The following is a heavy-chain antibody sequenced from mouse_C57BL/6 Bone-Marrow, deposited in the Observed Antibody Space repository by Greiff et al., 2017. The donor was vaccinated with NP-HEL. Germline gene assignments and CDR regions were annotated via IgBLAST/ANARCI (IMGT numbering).Heavy chain of an antibody. CDR1: GYTFTSYW. D-gene: IGHD2-3*01. J-gene: IGHJ3*01. CDR3: ASPIYDGYYSFAY. Sequence: QVQLQQPGAELVKPGASVKLSCKASGYTFTSYWMQWVKQRPGQGLEWIGEIDPSDSYTNYNQKFKGKATLTVDTSSSTAYMQLSSLTSEDSAVYYCASPIYDGYYSFAYWGQGTLVTVSA. V-gene: IGHV1-50*01. CDR2: IDPSDSYT.